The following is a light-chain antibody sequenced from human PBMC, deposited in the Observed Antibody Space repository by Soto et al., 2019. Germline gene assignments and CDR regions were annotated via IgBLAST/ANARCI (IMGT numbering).Light chain of an antibody. CDR1: RSNIGSNT. Sequence: QSVLTQPPSASGTPGQRVTISCSGSRSNIGSNTVNWYQQLPGTAPKLLIYSNNQRPSGVPDRFSGSKSGTSASLAISGLQSEDEAEYYCAVWDDSLNGWVFGXGTKLTVL. J-gene: IGLJ3*02. CDR3: AVWDDSLNGWV. CDR2: SNN. V-gene: IGLV1-44*01.